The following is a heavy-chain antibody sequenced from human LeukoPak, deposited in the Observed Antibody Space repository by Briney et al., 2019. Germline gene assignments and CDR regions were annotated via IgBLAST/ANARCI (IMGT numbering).Heavy chain of an antibody. CDR3: ANVAVVKTFAGHGDC. J-gene: IGHJ4*02. Sequence: QAGGSLRLSCSASGFTFSSYVMTWVRQAPGKGLEWVSVISGSGGTTYYADSVKGRFTISRDNSKKALYLQMNSLTADDTAVYYCANVAVVKTFAGHGDCWGQGTLVTVSS. CDR2: ISGSGGTT. D-gene: IGHD3-22*01. V-gene: IGHV3-23*01. CDR1: GFTFSSYV.